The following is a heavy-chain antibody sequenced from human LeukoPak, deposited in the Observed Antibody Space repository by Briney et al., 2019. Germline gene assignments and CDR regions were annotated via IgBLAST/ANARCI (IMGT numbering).Heavy chain of an antibody. V-gene: IGHV3-9*01. CDR3: AKDKEWLSFGNFDY. D-gene: IGHD3-3*01. CDR1: GFTFDDYA. CDR2: ISWNSGSI. Sequence: GGSLRLSCAASGFTFDDYAMHWVRHAPGKGLEWVSGISWNSGSIGYADSVKGRFTISRDNAKNSLYLQMNSLRAEDTALYYCAKDKEWLSFGNFDYWGQGTLVTVSS. J-gene: IGHJ4*02.